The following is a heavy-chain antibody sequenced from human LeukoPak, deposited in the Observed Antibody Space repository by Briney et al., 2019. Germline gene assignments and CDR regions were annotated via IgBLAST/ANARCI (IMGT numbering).Heavy chain of an antibody. D-gene: IGHD1-26*01. Sequence: GASVKVSCKVSGYTLTELSMHWVRQAPGKGLEWMGGFDPEDGETIYAQKFQGRVTMTEDTSTDTAYMELSSLRSEDTAVYYCATPGQLSGSYGFDYWGQGTLVTVSS. CDR2: FDPEDGET. V-gene: IGHV1-24*01. CDR3: ATPGQLSGSYGFDY. J-gene: IGHJ4*02. CDR1: GYTLTELS.